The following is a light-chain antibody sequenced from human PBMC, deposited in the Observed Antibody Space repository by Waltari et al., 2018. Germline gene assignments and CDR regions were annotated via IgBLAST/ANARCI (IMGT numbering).Light chain of an antibody. J-gene: IGKJ1*01. CDR1: QSLLHSYGYNY. CDR2: LGS. V-gene: IGKV2-28*01. Sequence: DIVMTQSPLSLPVTPGEPASISCRPNQSLLHSYGYNYLDWYLQKPGQSPQLLIYLGSNRASGVPDRFSGSGSGTDFTLKISRVEAEDVGIYYCMQALQTPRTFGQGTKVEIK. CDR3: MQALQTPRT.